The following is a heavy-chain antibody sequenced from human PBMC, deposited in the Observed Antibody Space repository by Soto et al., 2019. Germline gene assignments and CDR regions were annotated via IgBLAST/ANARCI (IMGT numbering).Heavy chain of an antibody. Sequence: SETLSLTCAVSSGSISSSNWWSWVRQPPGKGLEWIGEIYHSGSTNYNPSLKSRVTVSVDTSKNQFSLKLSSVTAADTAVYYCARKGIVVVPAASYYYMDVWGKGTTVTVSS. CDR1: SGSISSSNW. D-gene: IGHD2-2*01. J-gene: IGHJ6*03. CDR3: ARKGIVVVPAASYYYMDV. V-gene: IGHV4-4*02. CDR2: IYHSGST.